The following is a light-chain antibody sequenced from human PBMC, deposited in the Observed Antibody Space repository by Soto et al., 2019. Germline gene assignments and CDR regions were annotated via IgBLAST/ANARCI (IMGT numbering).Light chain of an antibody. CDR3: QTWGTGIRV. CDR1: SGHSSYA. V-gene: IGLV4-69*01. CDR2: VYSDGSH. Sequence: QPVLTQSPSASASLGASVNLTCTLSSGHSSYAIAWHQQQPEKGPRYLMKVYSDGSHRKGDGIPDRFSGSSSGAERYLIISSLQSEDEADYYCQTWGTGIRVFGGGTKLTVL. J-gene: IGLJ3*02.